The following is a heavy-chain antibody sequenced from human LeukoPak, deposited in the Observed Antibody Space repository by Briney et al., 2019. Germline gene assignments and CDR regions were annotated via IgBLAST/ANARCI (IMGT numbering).Heavy chain of an antibody. D-gene: IGHD3-10*01. Sequence: ASVKVSCKASGYTFTDYYMHWVRQAPGQGLEWMGWMNPNSGGTNYPQKFQGRVTMTRDTSINTAYMELSRLRSDDTDVYYCARDLSGTYQIDYWGQGTLVTVSS. J-gene: IGHJ4*02. CDR3: ARDLSGTYQIDY. CDR2: MNPNSGGT. CDR1: GYTFTDYY. V-gene: IGHV1-2*02.